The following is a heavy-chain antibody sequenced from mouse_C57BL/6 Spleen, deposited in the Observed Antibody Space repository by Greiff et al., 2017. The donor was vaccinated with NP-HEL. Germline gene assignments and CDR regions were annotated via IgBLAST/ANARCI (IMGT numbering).Heavy chain of an antibody. CDR1: GYSITSGYY. J-gene: IGHJ3*01. V-gene: IGHV3-6*01. D-gene: IGHD1-1*01. Sequence: VQLQESGPGLVKPSQSLSLTCSVTGYSITSGYYWNWIRQFPGNKLEWMGYISYDGSNNYNPSLKNRISITRDTSKNQFFLKLNSVTTEDTATYYCASTTVVADWFAYWGQGTLVTVSA. CDR3: ASTTVVADWFAY. CDR2: ISYDGSN.